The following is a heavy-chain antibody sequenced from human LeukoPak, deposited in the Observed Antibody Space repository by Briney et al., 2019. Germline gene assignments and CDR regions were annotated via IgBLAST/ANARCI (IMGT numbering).Heavy chain of an antibody. CDR2: IYYSGST. CDR1: GGSISSYY. J-gene: IGHJ4*02. Sequence: SETLSLTCTVSGGSISSYYWSWIQQPPGKGLEWIGYIYYSGSTYYNPSLKSRVTISVDTSKNQFSLKLSSVTAADTAVYYCARVGAGIAVHFFDYWGQGALVTVSS. D-gene: IGHD6-19*01. V-gene: IGHV4-59*08. CDR3: ARVGAGIAVHFFDY.